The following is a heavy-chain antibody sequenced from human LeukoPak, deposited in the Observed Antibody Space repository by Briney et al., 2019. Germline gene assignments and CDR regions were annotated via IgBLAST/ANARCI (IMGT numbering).Heavy chain of an antibody. V-gene: IGHV3-33*01. CDR3: ATEKGDSPDY. CDR1: GFTFSSYG. Sequence: GRSLRLSCAASGFTFSSYGMHWVRQAPGKGLEWVAVIWYDGSNKYYADSVKGRFTISRDNSKNTLYLQMNSLRVEDTAVYYCATEKGDSPDYWGQGTLVTVSS. J-gene: IGHJ4*02. CDR2: IWYDGSNK. D-gene: IGHD2-21*01.